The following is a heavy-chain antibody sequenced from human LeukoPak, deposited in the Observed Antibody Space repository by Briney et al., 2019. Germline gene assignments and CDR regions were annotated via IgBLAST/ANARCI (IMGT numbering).Heavy chain of an antibody. V-gene: IGHV1-69*05. D-gene: IGHD6-6*01. CDR3: ARAADSSSAGFDY. CDR2: IIPIFGTA. Sequence: ASVKVSCKASGGTFSSYAISWVRQAPGQGLEWMGGIIPIFGTANYAQKSQGRVTITTDESTSTAYMELSSLRSEDTAVYYCARAADSSSAGFDYWGQGTLVTVSS. J-gene: IGHJ4*02. CDR1: GGTFSSYA.